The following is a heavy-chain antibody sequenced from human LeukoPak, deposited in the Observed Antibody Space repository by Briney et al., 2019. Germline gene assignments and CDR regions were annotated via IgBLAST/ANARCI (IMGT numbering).Heavy chain of an antibody. CDR2: ITPKSGDT. CDR1: GYTFSDFY. Sequence: ASVKVSCKASGYTFSDFYIHWVRQAPGHGLEYVGWITPKSGDTYSPQRFQGRVTMTRDASISTAYMELSSLRSDDTAVYFCASVRLADERAWAYWGQGTLVTVSS. D-gene: IGHD3-3*02. CDR3: ASVRLADERAWAY. J-gene: IGHJ4*02. V-gene: IGHV1-2*02.